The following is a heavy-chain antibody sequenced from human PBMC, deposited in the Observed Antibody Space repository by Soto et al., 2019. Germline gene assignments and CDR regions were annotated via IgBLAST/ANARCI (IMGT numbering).Heavy chain of an antibody. D-gene: IGHD6-6*01. CDR3: ARDVYSGSGDAFYL. CDR2: ISTYTGKT. V-gene: IGHV1-18*01. J-gene: IGHJ3*01. Sequence: QVQLVQSGAEVKKPGASVKVSCKTSGYTFHIYGITWVRQAPGRGLEWMGWISTYTGKTDYAQSLQGRVTMTTDTSTGTAYLEVRSLRSDDTAVYFCARDVYSGSGDAFYLWGQGTMVTVSS. CDR1: GYTFHIYG.